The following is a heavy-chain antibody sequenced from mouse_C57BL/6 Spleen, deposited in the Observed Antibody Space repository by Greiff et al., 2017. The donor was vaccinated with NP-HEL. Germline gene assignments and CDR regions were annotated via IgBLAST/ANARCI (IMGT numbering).Heavy chain of an antibody. CDR2: IDPSDSYT. J-gene: IGHJ2*01. CDR3: ARTTTVSGFDY. D-gene: IGHD1-1*01. Sequence: VQLQQPGAELVMPGASVKLSCKASGYTFTSYWMHWVKQRPGQGLEWIGEIDPSDSYTNYNQKFKGKSTLTVDKSSSTAYMQLSSLTSEDSAVYYCARTTTVSGFDYWGQGTTLTVSS. CDR1: GYTFTSYW. V-gene: IGHV1-69*01.